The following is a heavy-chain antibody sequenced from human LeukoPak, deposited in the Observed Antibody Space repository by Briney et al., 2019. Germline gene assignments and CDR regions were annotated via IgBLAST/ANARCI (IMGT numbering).Heavy chain of an antibody. CDR1: GFTFSSYA. CDR3: AKLGDYDDFDY. J-gene: IGHJ4*02. V-gene: IGHV3-30-3*02. D-gene: IGHD4-17*01. CDR2: ISYDGSNK. Sequence: PGGSLRLSCAASGFTFSSYAMHWVRQAPGKGLEWVAVISYDGSNKYYADSVKGRFTISRDNSKNTLYLQMNSLRAEDTAVYYCAKLGDYDDFDYWGQGTLVTVSS.